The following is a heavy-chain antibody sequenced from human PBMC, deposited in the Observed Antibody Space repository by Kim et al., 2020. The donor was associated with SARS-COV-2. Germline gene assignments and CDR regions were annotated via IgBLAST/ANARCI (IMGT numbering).Heavy chain of an antibody. CDR2: ISAYNGNT. CDR1: GYTFTSYG. Sequence: ASVKVSRKASGYTFTSYGISWVRQAPGQGLEWMGWISAYNGNTNYAQKLQGRVTMTTDTSTSTAYMELRSLRSDDTAVYYCAREGYSSSWYWFDPWGQGTLVTVSS. J-gene: IGHJ5*02. D-gene: IGHD6-13*01. V-gene: IGHV1-18*01. CDR3: AREGYSSSWYWFDP.